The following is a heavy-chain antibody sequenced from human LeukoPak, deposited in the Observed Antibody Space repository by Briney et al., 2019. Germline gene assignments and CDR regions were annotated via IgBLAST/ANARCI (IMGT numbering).Heavy chain of an antibody. CDR1: GGSISSSSYY. D-gene: IGHD2-15*01. CDR3: ARGYCSGGSCYSYYYYNYMDV. J-gene: IGHJ6*03. CDR2: IHYSGST. V-gene: IGHV4-39*07. Sequence: SETLSLTCTVSGGSISSSSYYWGWIRQPPGKGLEWIGSIHYSGSTNYNPSLKSRVTISVDTSKNQFSLKLSSVTAADTAVYYCARGYCSGGSCYSYYYYNYMDVWGKGATVTVSS.